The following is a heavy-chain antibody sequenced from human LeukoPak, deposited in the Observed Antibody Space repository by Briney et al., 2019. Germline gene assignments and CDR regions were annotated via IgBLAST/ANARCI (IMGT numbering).Heavy chain of an antibody. D-gene: IGHD3-10*01. J-gene: IGHJ4*02. CDR3: ARDYYYYGSGSYYTNDY. CDR2: INPSGGST. V-gene: IGHV1-46*01. CDR1: GYTFTSYY. Sequence: ASVKVSCKASGYTFTSYYMHWVRQAPGQGLEWMGIINPSGGSTSYAQKFQGRVTMTRDTSTSTVYMELSSLRSEDTAVYYCARDYYYYGSGSYYTNDYWGQGTLVTVSS.